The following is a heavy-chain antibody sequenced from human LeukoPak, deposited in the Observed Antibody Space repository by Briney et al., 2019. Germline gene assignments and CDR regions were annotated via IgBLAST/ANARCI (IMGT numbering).Heavy chain of an antibody. D-gene: IGHD2-2*01. CDR2: ISSDGVTK. J-gene: IGHJ4*02. Sequence: GGSLRLSCAASGFTFTTFDFHWVREAPGKGLEWVAVISSDGVTKFYGDSVKGRFTISRDNSRNTLSLQMNSLRDEQTAVYYCARHISSTADHWGQGTLVTVYS. V-gene: IGHV3-30-3*01. CDR1: GFTFTTFD. CDR3: ARHISSTADH.